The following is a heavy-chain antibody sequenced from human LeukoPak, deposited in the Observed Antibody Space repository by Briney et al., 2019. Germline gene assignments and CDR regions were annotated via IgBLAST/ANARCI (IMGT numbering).Heavy chain of an antibody. J-gene: IGHJ4*02. V-gene: IGHV1-18*01. D-gene: IGHD6-13*01. Sequence: ASVKVPCKASGYTFASYSITWVRQAPGQGLEWMGWISVYNGNTNYAQKLQGRVTMTTDTSTSTAYMELRSLRSDDTAMYYCARALYSSSWYFDYWGQGTLVTVSS. CDR3: ARALYSSSWYFDY. CDR1: GYTFASYS. CDR2: ISVYNGNT.